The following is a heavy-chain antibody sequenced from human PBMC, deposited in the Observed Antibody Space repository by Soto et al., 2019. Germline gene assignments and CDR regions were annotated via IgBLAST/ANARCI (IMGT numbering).Heavy chain of an antibody. CDR3: ARNGTISGIVTNNWFDR. J-gene: IGHJ5*02. D-gene: IGHD3-3*01. Sequence: PSETLSLPCTVSGGSLSSGDYYWSWIRQPPGKGLEWLGYIHNSGGTYYNPSLKSRVTISLDTSKNQFSLSLSSVTAADTAVYYCARNGTISGIVTNNWFDRWGQGTLVTVSS. CDR2: IHNSGGT. CDR1: GGSLSSGDYY. V-gene: IGHV4-30-4*01.